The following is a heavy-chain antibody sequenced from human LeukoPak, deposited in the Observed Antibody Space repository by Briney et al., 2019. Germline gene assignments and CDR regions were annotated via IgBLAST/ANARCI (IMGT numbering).Heavy chain of an antibody. J-gene: IGHJ4*02. V-gene: IGHV3-23*01. CDR2: ISGSGGST. CDR3: AKKHGFGVVTPIDY. Sequence: GGSLRLSCAASGFTFSSYAMHWVRQAPGKGLEWVSGISGSGGSTYYADSVKGRFTISRDNSKNTLYLQMNSLRAEDTAVYYCAKKHGFGVVTPIDYWGQGTLVTVSS. CDR1: GFTFSSYA. D-gene: IGHD3-3*01.